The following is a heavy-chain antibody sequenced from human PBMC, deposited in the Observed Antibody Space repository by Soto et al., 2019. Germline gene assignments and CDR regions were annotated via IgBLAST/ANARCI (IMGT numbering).Heavy chain of an antibody. D-gene: IGHD3-3*01. J-gene: IGHJ6*03. V-gene: IGHV1-8*01. CDR3: ARGQRLDFWSGYPLPYYMYV. CDR1: GYTFTSYD. Sequence: GASVKVSCKASGYTFTSYDINWVRQATGQGLEWMGWMNPNSGNTGYAQKFQGRVTMTRNTSISTAYMELSSLRSEDTAVYYCARGQRLDFWSGYPLPYYMYVWSKGTTVTVSS. CDR2: MNPNSGNT.